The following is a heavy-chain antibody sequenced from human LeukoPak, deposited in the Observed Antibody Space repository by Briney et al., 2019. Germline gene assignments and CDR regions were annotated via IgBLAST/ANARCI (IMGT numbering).Heavy chain of an antibody. D-gene: IGHD1-7*01. Sequence: GGSLRLSCAASGFTFSDYYMGWIRQAPGKGLEWVSYISGSGSIIYYADSVKGRFTISRDNAKNSLYLRMNSLRAEDTAVYYCGRDFGLTGTKRSFDIWGQGTMVTVSS. CDR3: GRDFGLTGTKRSFDI. J-gene: IGHJ3*02. V-gene: IGHV3-11*01. CDR1: GFTFSDYY. CDR2: ISGSGSII.